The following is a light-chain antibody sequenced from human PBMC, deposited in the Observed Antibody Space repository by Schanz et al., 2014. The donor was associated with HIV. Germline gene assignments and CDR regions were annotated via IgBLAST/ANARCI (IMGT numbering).Light chain of an antibody. CDR1: ISDVGGYNY. V-gene: IGLV2-8*01. CDR3: SSYATTKDLL. CDR2: EVN. J-gene: IGLJ2*01. Sequence: QSALTQPPSASGSPGQSVTISCTGTISDVGGYNYVSWYQRHPDKAPKLMIYEVNKRPSGVPDRFSGSKSGNTASLTVSGLQAEDEADYYCSSYATTKDLLFGGGTKLTVL.